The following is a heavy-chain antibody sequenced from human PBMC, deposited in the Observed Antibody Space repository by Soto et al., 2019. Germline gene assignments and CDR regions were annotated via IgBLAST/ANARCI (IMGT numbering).Heavy chain of an antibody. CDR1: GFTFRNYW. D-gene: IGHD4-4*01. V-gene: IGHV3-7*01. CDR3: AIPARGHDYSA. J-gene: IGHJ1*01. Sequence: EIQLVESGGGLVQPGGSLRLSCAASGFTFRNYWMNWARQAPGKGLEWVANIKQDGSEIYYVDAVKGRFTISRDNAENSLYLQMNSLRAEDTAVYYCAIPARGHDYSAWGQGTLVTVSS. CDR2: IKQDGSEI.